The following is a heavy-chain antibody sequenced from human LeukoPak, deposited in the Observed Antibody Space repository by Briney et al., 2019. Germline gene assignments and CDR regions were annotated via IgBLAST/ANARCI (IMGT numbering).Heavy chain of an antibody. Sequence: ASVTVSCKASGYTFTSYGISWVRQAHGQGLEWMGWISAYNGNTNYAQKLQGRVTMTTDTSTSTAYMELRSLRSDETAVYYCARDRVPLYGSGSYYVYWGQGTLVTVSS. V-gene: IGHV1-18*04. CDR1: GYTFTSYG. D-gene: IGHD3-10*01. J-gene: IGHJ4*02. CDR3: ARDRVPLYGSGSYYVY. CDR2: ISAYNGNT.